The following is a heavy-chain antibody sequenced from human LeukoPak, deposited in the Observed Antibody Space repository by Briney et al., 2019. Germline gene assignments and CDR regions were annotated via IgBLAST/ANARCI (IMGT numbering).Heavy chain of an antibody. CDR1: GFTFSSYS. CDR2: ISTSSTYI. V-gene: IGHV3-21*01. J-gene: IGHJ4*02. CDR3: ARDPPFIIGTTFFDY. Sequence: GGSLRLSCAASGFTFSSYSMNWVRQAPGRGLEWVSSISTSSTYIYYADSVKGRFTISRDNAKNSLYLQMNSLRAEDTAVYYCARDPPFIIGTTFFDYWGQGTLVTVSS. D-gene: IGHD1-20*01.